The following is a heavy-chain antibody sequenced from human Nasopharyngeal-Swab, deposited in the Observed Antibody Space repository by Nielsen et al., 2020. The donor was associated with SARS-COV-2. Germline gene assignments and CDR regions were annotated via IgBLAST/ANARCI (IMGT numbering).Heavy chain of an antibody. V-gene: IGHV4-34*01. D-gene: IGHD3-3*01. CDR3: ARAIFGVVIIFNYYYMDV. Sequence: RQAPGKGLEWIGEINHSGSTNYNPSLKSRVTISVDTSKNQFSLELSSVTAADTAVYYCARAIFGVVIIFNYYYMDVWGKGTTVTVSS. CDR2: INHSGST. J-gene: IGHJ6*03.